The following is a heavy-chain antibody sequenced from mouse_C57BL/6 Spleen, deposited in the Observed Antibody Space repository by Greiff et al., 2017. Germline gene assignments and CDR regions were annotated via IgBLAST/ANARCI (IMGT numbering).Heavy chain of an antibody. D-gene: IGHD1-1*01. V-gene: IGHV2-2*01. J-gene: IGHJ1*03. CDR3: ARRTTVVRGYFDV. CDR1: GFSLTSYG. Sequence: QVQLQQSGPGLVQPSQSLSITCTVSGFSLTSYGVHWVRQSPGKGLEWLGVIWSGGSTDYNAAFISRLSISKDNSKSQVFFKMNSLQADDTAIYDCARRTTVVRGYFDVWGTGTTVTVSS. CDR2: IWSGGST.